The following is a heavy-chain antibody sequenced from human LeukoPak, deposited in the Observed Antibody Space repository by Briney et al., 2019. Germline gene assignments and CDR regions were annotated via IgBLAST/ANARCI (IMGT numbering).Heavy chain of an antibody. CDR3: ARTNYDFLTAYYDKWFDP. Sequence: ASVKVSCKTSGYTFTSYGFSWVRQAPAQGLEWMGWISADNGNPNYARKFQGRVTMTTDTSTSTVYMELRSLRSDDTAVYYCARTNYDFLTAYYDKWFDPWGQGTLVTVSA. J-gene: IGHJ5*02. CDR2: ISADNGNP. V-gene: IGHV1-18*01. CDR1: GYTFTSYG. D-gene: IGHD3-9*01.